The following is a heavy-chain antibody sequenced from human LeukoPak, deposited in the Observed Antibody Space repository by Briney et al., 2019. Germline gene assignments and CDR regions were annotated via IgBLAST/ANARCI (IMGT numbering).Heavy chain of an antibody. CDR2: ISAYNGDT. V-gene: IGHV1-18*01. J-gene: IGHJ4*02. CDR3: ARGDNWNYAGFDY. D-gene: IGHD1-7*01. CDR1: GYTFTNYG. Sequence: GASVKVSCKASGYTFTNYGISWVRHAPGRGLECMGWISAYNGDTNYAQTLQGRDTMTTDTSTSTRYMELRTLTSDDTAVYYCARGDNWNYAGFDYWGQGTLVTVSS.